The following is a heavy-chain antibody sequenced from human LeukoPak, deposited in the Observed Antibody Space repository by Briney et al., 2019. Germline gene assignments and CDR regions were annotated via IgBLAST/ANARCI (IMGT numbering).Heavy chain of an antibody. J-gene: IGHJ4*02. CDR1: GFTFSTYA. CDR2: ISGSDSGT. CDR3: AKDGAGESGARTRGDY. V-gene: IGHV3-23*01. D-gene: IGHD6-25*01. Sequence: GGSLRLSCAASGFTFSTYAMSWVRQAPGKGLEWVSSISGSDSGTNYADSVKGRFTISRDNSKNTLYLQMTSLRAEDTAVYYCAKDGAGESGARTRGDYWGQGTLVTVSS.